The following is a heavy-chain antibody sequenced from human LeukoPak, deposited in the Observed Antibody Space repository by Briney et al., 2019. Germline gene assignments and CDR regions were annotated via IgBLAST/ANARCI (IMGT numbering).Heavy chain of an antibody. D-gene: IGHD3-10*01. CDR3: AKARTMVRGVVFDY. J-gene: IGHJ4*02. V-gene: IGHV3-23*01. CDR1: GFTFSSYA. Sequence: AGGSLRLSCAASGFTFSSYAMSWVRQAPGKGLEWVSAIGGSGGSTYYADSVKGRFTISRDNSKNTLYLQMNSLRAEDTAVYYCAKARTMVRGVVFDYWGQGTLVTVSS. CDR2: IGGSGGST.